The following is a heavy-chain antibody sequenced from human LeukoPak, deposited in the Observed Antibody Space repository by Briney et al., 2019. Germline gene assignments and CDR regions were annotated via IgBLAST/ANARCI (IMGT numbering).Heavy chain of an antibody. D-gene: IGHD2-15*01. CDR3: VTYCSGGSCYSADAFDI. CDR2: IYYSGST. J-gene: IGHJ3*02. CDR1: GGSVSSGSYY. V-gene: IGHV4-61*01. Sequence: SETLSLTCTVSGGSVSSGSYYWSWIRRPPGKGLEWIGYIYYSGSTNHNPSLKSRVTISVDTSKNQFSLKLSSVTAADTAVYYCVTYCSGGSCYSADAFDIWGQGTMVTVSS.